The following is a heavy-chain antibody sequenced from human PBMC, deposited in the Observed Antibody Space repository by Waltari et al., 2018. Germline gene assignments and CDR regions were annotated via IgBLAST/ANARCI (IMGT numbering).Heavy chain of an antibody. D-gene: IGHD3-22*01. J-gene: IGHJ4*02. CDR2: IYYSGST. V-gene: IGHV4-39*01. CDR1: GGSISSSSYY. Sequence: QLQLQESGPGLVKPSETLSLTCTVSGGSISSSSYYCGWIRQPPGKGLEWIGSIYYSGSTYYNPSLKSRVTISVDTSKNQFSLKLSSVTAADTAVYYCARHDYDSSGYYRYYFDYWGQGTLVTVSS. CDR3: ARHDYDSSGYYRYYFDY.